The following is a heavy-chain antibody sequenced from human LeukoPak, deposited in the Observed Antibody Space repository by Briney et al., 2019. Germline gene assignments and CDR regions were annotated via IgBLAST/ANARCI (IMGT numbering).Heavy chain of an antibody. CDR2: VYNRGST. J-gene: IGHJ5*02. CDR1: GGSISSDY. V-gene: IGHV4-59*01. Sequence: SETLSLTCTVSGGSISSDYWSWIRQPPGKRLEWIGYVYNRGSTNYNPSLKSRVTISLDASKNQFSLKLTSVAAADTAVYYCARARLSDLWSGNGGGKWIDRWGQGTLVTVSS. D-gene: IGHD3-3*01. CDR3: ARARLSDLWSGNGGGKWIDR.